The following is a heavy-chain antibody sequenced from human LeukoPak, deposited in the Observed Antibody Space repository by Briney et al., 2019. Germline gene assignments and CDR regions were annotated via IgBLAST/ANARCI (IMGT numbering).Heavy chain of an antibody. J-gene: IGHJ5*02. CDR3: ARGYGSGSDNWFDP. CDR1: GYTFTGYY. CDR2: IHPNSGDT. V-gene: IGHV1-2*02. D-gene: IGHD3-10*01. Sequence: ASVTVSCKASGYTFTGYYLHWVRQAPGQGLEWMGWIHPNSGDTKFAQKFQGRVTMTRDTSINTASMELSSLRSEDTAVYCGARGYGSGSDNWFDPWGQGTLVTVSS.